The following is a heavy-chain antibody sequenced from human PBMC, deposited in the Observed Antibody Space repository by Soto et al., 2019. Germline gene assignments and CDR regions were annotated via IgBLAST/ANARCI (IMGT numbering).Heavy chain of an antibody. J-gene: IGHJ2*01. CDR1: GGSFTSYY. CDR2: IYSRGIT. Sequence: QVQLQESGPGLVRPSETLSLTCTVSGGSFTSYYWSWIRQSAGKGLEWIGRIYSRGITNYNPSLKGRVTMSVDTSKNQFSLRLTSVTAADTAMYYCARDYDVNPALDYWYFDLWGRGTLVTVSS. D-gene: IGHD5-18*01. V-gene: IGHV4-4*07. CDR3: ARDYDVNPALDYWYFDL.